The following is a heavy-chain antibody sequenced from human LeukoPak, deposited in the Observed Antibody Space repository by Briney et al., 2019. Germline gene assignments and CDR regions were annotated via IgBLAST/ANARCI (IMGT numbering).Heavy chain of an antibody. CDR2: IYYSGGT. CDR1: GGSISSYY. D-gene: IGHD2-2*01. V-gene: IGHV4-59*01. J-gene: IGHJ5*02. Sequence: SETLSLTCTVSGGSISSYYWSWIRQPPGKGLEWIGYIYYSGGTTYNPSLKSRVTISIDTSKNQFSLNLSSVTAADTAVYYCARDRYQNWFDPWGQGTLVTVSS. CDR3: ARDRYQNWFDP.